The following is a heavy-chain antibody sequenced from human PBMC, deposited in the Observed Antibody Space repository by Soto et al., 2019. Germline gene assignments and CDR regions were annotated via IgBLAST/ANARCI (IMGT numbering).Heavy chain of an antibody. V-gene: IGHV3-7*01. CDR3: ARDGRYCTWSDCRGDAFDV. J-gene: IGHJ3*01. D-gene: IGHD2-8*01. Sequence: EVKLVESGGGLVQPGGSLRLSCAASGFSFSSHWMTWVRQTPGKGLEWVANIKEDGSQQYYVESVKGRFTIFRYNADNSLSLQMNSLRVEDTAVYYCARDGRYCTWSDCRGDAFDVWGQGTVVTVSS. CDR1: GFSFSSHW. CDR2: IKEDGSQQ.